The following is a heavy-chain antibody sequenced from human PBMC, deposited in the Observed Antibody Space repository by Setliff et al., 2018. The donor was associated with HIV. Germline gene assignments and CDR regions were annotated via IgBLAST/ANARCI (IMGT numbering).Heavy chain of an antibody. Sequence: PSETLSLTCNVSGGSTSSGGYYWSWLRQPAGKGLEWIGHIYTSGSTNYNPSLKSRVTISIDTSKNQFSLKLSSVTAADTAVYYCARDRGGAAAGGYYYMDVWGKGTTVTVSS. D-gene: IGHD6-13*01. CDR2: IYTSGST. CDR3: ARDRGGAAAGGYYYMDV. CDR1: GGSTSSGGYY. J-gene: IGHJ6*03. V-gene: IGHV4-61*09.